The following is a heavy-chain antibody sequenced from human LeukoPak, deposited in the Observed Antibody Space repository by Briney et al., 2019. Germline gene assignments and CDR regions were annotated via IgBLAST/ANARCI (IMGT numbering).Heavy chain of an antibody. CDR2: ISYDGSNI. V-gene: IGHV3-30*14. CDR1: GFTFSSYD. Sequence: GGTLRLSCAASGFTFSSYDMRWVRQAPGKGLEWVAVISYDGSNIYYAHSVKGRFTISRENAKNTLYLKMNSLRAGDTAVYYCVREAVSSSWNNWYFDLWGRGTLVTVSS. CDR3: VREAVSSSWNNWYFDL. J-gene: IGHJ2*01. D-gene: IGHD6-13*01.